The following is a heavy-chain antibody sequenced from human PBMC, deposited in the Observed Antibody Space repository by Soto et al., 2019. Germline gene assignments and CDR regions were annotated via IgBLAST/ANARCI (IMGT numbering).Heavy chain of an antibody. V-gene: IGHV1-3*01. D-gene: IGHD3-22*01. J-gene: IGHJ4*02. CDR2: INAGKGNT. CDR1: GYTFTSYA. CDR3: ARSSGYYSVDY. Sequence: QVQLVQSGAEGKKPGASVKVSCKASGYTFTSYAMHWVRQAPGQRLEWMGWINAGKGNTKYSQNFQGTVSISRDTSASTAYMELTILRSEDTAVYYCARSSGYYSVDYWGQETLVTVSS.